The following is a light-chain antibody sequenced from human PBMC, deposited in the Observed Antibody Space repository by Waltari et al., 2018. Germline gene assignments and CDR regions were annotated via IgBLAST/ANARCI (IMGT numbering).Light chain of an antibody. V-gene: IGLV4-69*01. Sequence: QLMLTQSPSASASLGASVKLTCTLSSGHSNYPIAWHQQQPEKGPRYLMTVNSDGSHIKGDGFPDRFSGSGSGAERYLTISSLQSEDETDYYCQTGGFGIWVFGGGTKLTVL. J-gene: IGLJ3*02. CDR1: SGHSNYP. CDR2: VNSDGSH. CDR3: QTGGFGIWV.